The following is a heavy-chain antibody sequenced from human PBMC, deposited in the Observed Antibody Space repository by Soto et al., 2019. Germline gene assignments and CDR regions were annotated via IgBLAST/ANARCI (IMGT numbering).Heavy chain of an antibody. CDR2: IYYTGST. D-gene: IGHD3-10*01. J-gene: IGHJ5*02. Sequence: SETLSLTCTVSGGSISSYYWSWIRQSPGKGLECIGYIYYTGSTNYNPSLKSRVTISIDTSKNQFSLKLSSVTAADTAVYYCASLTWGSGSGSYYWFDPWGQGTLVTVSS. V-gene: IGHV4-59*08. CDR3: ASLTWGSGSGSYYWFDP. CDR1: GGSISSYY.